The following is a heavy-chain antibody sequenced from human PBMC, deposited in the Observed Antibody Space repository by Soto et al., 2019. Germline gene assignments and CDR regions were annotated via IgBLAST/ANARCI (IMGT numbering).Heavy chain of an antibody. V-gene: IGHV4-34*01. CDR2: INHSGST. CDR1: GGSFSGYY. J-gene: IGHJ4*02. D-gene: IGHD3-9*01. CDR3: ARGLRYFDWYTYPFFDY. Sequence: SETLSLTCAVYGGSFSGYYWSWIRQPPGKGLEWIGEINHSGSTNYNPSLKSRVTISVDTSKKQFSLKLSSVTAADTAVYYCARGLRYFDWYTYPFFDYWGQGTLVTVSS.